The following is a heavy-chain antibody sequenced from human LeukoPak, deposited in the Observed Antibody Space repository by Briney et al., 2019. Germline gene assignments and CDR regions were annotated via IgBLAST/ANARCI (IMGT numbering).Heavy chain of an antibody. CDR3: ARDRTWRXYDXLTGYPNYYGMDV. CDR1: GGTFSSYA. CDR2: IIPILGIA. Sequence: SVKVSCKASGGTFSSYAISWVRQAPGQGLEWMGRIIPILGIANYAQKFQGRVTITADKSTSTAYMELSSLRSEDTAVYYCARDRTWRXYDXLTGYPNYYGMDVWGQGTTVTVSS. V-gene: IGHV1-69*04. J-gene: IGHJ6*02. D-gene: IGHD3-9*01.